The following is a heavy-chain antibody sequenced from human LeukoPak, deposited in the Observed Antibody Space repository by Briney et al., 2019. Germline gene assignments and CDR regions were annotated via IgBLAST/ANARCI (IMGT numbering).Heavy chain of an antibody. CDR3: ARGHCTGGNCHMNWFDP. CDR2: IYYSVST. Sequence: PSQTLSLTCTVSGDSINNVHYSWNWIRQSPGKELEWIGDIYYSVSTYYNPSLRSRLTMSLDTSKNESSLRLISVTAADTAVYFCARGHCTGGNCHMNWFDPWGQGTLVTVSS. V-gene: IGHV4-30-4*07. J-gene: IGHJ5*02. D-gene: IGHD2-8*02. CDR1: GDSINNVHYS.